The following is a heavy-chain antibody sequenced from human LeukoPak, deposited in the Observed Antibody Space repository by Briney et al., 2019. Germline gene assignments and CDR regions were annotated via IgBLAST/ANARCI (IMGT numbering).Heavy chain of an antibody. CDR2: TYYRSKWYN. V-gene: IGHV6-1*01. J-gene: IGHJ6*03. CDR1: GDSVSSNSAA. D-gene: IGHD3-22*01. CDR3: ARGYYDSSGYQAFYYYYYMDV. Sequence: SQTLSLTCAISGDSVSSNSAAWNWIRQSPSRGLEWLGRTYYRSKWYNDYAVSVKSRITINPDTSKNQFSLQLNSVTPEDTAEYYCARGYYDSSGYQAFYYYYYMDVWGKGTTVTVSS.